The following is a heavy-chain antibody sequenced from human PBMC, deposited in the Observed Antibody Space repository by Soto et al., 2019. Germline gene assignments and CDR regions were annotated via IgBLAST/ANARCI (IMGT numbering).Heavy chain of an antibody. CDR1: GGSISSYY. Sequence: QVQLQESGPGLVKPSETLSLTCTVSGGSISSYYWSWIRQPPGKGLEWIGYIYYSGSTNYNPSLKSRVTTXXEXSXXQFSLKLSSVTAADTAVYYCARSTPYDSSGYYFDYWGQGTLVTVSS. D-gene: IGHD3-22*01. CDR2: IYYSGST. CDR3: ARSTPYDSSGYYFDY. J-gene: IGHJ4*02. V-gene: IGHV4-59*01.